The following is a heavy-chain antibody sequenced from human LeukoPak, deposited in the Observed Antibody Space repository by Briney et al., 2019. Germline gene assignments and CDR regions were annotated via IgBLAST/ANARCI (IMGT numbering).Heavy chain of an antibody. CDR2: LYYMRGA. Sequence: KPSETLSLTCTVSGGSISGYYWSWRRQPPGKGVEWIGNLYYMRGAWYKSSLKSRVTTSVDTSRNEFSLKLSSVTAADTAVYYCAADRPRRRFDYDFWSGYYPWGQGTLVTVSS. CDR3: AADRPRRRFDYDFWSGYYP. J-gene: IGHJ5*02. D-gene: IGHD3-3*01. CDR1: GGSISGYY. V-gene: IGHV4-59*01.